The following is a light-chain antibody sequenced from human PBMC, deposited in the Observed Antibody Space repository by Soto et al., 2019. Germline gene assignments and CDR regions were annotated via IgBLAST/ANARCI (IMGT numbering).Light chain of an antibody. Sequence: DIQMTQSPSSLSASVGDRVTINCRASQNINRYLNWYQQKPGKAPKVLILVASSLESGVPSRFSGSGSGTDFTLTISSLQPEDFATYYCQQSYSSRLTFGGGTKVDIK. J-gene: IGKJ4*01. V-gene: IGKV1-39*01. CDR3: QQSYSSRLT. CDR2: VAS. CDR1: QNINRY.